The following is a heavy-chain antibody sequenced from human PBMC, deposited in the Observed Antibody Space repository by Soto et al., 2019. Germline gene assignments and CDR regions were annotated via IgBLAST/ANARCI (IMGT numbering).Heavy chain of an antibody. CDR1: GYTFTGYY. D-gene: IGHD4-17*01. CDR3: ARDKTTVTNHSSYYYYGMDV. J-gene: IGHJ6*02. Sequence: QVQLVQSGAEVKKPGASVKVSCKASGYTFTGYYMHWVRQAPGQGLEWMGWINPNSGGTNYAQKFQGWVTMTRDTSISTAYMELSRLRSDDTAVYYCARDKTTVTNHSSYYYYGMDVWGQGTTVTVSS. V-gene: IGHV1-2*04. CDR2: INPNSGGT.